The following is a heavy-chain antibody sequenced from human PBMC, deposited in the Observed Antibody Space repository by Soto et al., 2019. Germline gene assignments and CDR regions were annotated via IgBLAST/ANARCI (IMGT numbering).Heavy chain of an antibody. CDR3: ARVRSWGFSYYYYGMDV. CDR1: GGSISSGDYY. Sequence: PSETLSLTCTVSGGSISSGDYYWSWIRQPPGKGLEWIGYIYYSGSTYYNPSLKSRVTISVDTSKNQFSLKLSSVTAADTAVYYRARVRSWGFSYYYYGMDVWGQGTTVTVSS. CDR2: IYYSGST. J-gene: IGHJ6*02. D-gene: IGHD3-10*01. V-gene: IGHV4-30-4*01.